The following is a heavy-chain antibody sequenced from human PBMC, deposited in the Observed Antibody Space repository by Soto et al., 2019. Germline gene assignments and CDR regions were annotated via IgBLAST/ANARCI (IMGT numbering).Heavy chain of an antibody. CDR1: GCTFSSYA. CDR2: IIPIFGTA. Sequence: SVKVSCKASGCTFSSYAISCVRQAPGQGLEWMGGIIPIFGTANYAQKLQGRVTITADESTSTAYMELSSLRSEDTAVYYCASITMVRGVIHWFDPWGQGTLVTVSS. J-gene: IGHJ5*02. CDR3: ASITMVRGVIHWFDP. V-gene: IGHV1-69*13. D-gene: IGHD3-10*01.